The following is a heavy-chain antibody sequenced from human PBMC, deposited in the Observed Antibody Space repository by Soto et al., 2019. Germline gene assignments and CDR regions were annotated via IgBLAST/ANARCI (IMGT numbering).Heavy chain of an antibody. CDR1: GFTFSSYS. CDR2: ISSSSSTI. V-gene: IGHV3-48*01. Sequence: GGSLRLSCAASGFTFSSYSMNWVRQAPGKGLEWVSYISSSSSTIYYADSVKGRFTISRDNAKNSLYLQMNSLRAEDTAVYYCARDGDPDYYYYMDVWGKGTTVTVSS. J-gene: IGHJ6*03. CDR3: ARDGDPDYYYYMDV.